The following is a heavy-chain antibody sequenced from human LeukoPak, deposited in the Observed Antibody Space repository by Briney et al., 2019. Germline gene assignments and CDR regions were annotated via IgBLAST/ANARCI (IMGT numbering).Heavy chain of an antibody. CDR2: TKQDGSEK. V-gene: IGHV3-7*04. CDR3: VRGSGTYYIY. J-gene: IGHJ4*02. D-gene: IGHD1-26*01. CDR1: GFTFSSYW. Sequence: GGSLRLSCAASGFTFSSYWMTWVRQAPGKGLEWVANTKQDGSEKYYVASVKGRFTISRDNAKNSLYLQMNSLRVEDSAVYYSVRGSGTYYIYWGQGTLVTVSS.